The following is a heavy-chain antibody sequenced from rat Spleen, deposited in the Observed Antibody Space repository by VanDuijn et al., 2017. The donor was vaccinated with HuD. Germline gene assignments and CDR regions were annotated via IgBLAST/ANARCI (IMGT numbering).Heavy chain of an antibody. J-gene: IGHJ1*01. V-gene: IGHV2-13*01. Sequence: QVQLKESGPGLVQPSQTLSLTCTVSGFSLTSYGVSWVRQPPGKGLDWMGVIWGDGSTNYNSALKSRLSISRDTSKSQVFLKMNSLQPEDTGTYYCARLLPGLGAVGYFDFWGPGTMVTVSS. D-gene: IGHD1-4*01. CDR3: ARLLPGLGAVGYFDF. CDR1: GFSLTSYG. CDR2: IWGDGST.